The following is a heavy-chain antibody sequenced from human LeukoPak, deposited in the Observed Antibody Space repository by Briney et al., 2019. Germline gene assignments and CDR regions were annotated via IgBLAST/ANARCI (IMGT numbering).Heavy chain of an antibody. CDR1: GGTFSSYA. J-gene: IGHJ3*02. Sequence: ASVKVSCKASGGTFSSYAISWVRQAPRQGLEWMGWISAYNGNTNYAQKLQGRVTMTTDTSTSTAYMELRSLRSDDTAVYYCARAILTADAFDIWGQGTMVTVSS. D-gene: IGHD7-27*01. V-gene: IGHV1-18*01. CDR3: ARAILTADAFDI. CDR2: ISAYNGNT.